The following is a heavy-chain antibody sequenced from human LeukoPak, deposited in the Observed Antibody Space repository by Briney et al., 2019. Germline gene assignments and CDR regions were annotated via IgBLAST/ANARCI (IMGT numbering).Heavy chain of an antibody. CDR3: AGGGDYGGLGLYYYYMDV. J-gene: IGHJ6*03. D-gene: IGHD4/OR15-4a*01. CDR2: IYHDGST. Sequence: SETLSLTCAVSGGSISSNNWWIWVRQSPEKGREWFGEIYHDGSTNYNPSLKSRVTISMDKSKNQLALKLNVVTAADTAVYYCAGGGDYGGLGLYYYYMDVWGKGTTVTVSS. V-gene: IGHV4-4*02. CDR1: GGSISSNNW.